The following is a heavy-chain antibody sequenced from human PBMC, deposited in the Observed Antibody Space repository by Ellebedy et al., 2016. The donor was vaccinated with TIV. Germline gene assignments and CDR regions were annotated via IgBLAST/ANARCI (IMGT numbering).Heavy chain of an antibody. Sequence: GGSLRLSXAASGFTFSSYAMHWVRQAPGKGLEWVAVISYDGSNKYYADSVKGRFTISRDNSKNTLYLQMNSLRAEDTAVYYCAKNYGSGSYLLDYWGQGTLVTVSS. CDR1: GFTFSSYA. CDR2: ISYDGSNK. CDR3: AKNYGSGSYLLDY. V-gene: IGHV3-30-3*01. J-gene: IGHJ4*02. D-gene: IGHD3-10*01.